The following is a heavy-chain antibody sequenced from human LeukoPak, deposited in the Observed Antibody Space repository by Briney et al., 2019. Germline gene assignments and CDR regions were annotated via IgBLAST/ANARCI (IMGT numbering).Heavy chain of an antibody. J-gene: IGHJ5*02. CDR1: GGSISSSSYY. D-gene: IGHD6-19*01. CDR2: IYYSGST. CDR3: AREMFPGYSSGWYWFDP. Sequence: SETLSLTCTVSGGSISSSSYYWGWIRQPPGKGLEWIGSIYYSGSTYYNPSLKNRVTISVDTSKNQFSLKLSSVTAADTAVYYCAREMFPGYSSGWYWFDPWGQGTLVTVSS. V-gene: IGHV4-39*07.